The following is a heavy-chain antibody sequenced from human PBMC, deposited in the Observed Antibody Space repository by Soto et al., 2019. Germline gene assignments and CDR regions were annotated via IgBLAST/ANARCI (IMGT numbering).Heavy chain of an antibody. CDR2: IYYSGST. V-gene: IGHV4-59*08. CDR1: GGSISSYY. CDR3: ARSLGHCSGGSCRNWFDP. D-gene: IGHD2-15*01. J-gene: IGHJ5*02. Sequence: QVQLQESGPGLVKPSETLSLTCTVSGGSISSYYWSWIRQPPGKGLEWIGYIYYSGSTNYNPSLKSRVTISVDTSKNQFSLKLSSVTAADTAVYYCARSLGHCSGGSCRNWFDPWGQGTLVTVSS.